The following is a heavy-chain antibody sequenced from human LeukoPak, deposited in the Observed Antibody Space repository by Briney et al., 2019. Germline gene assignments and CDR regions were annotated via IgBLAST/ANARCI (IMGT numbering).Heavy chain of an antibody. CDR1: GYTFTGYY. D-gene: IGHD5-12*01. Sequence: ASVKVSCKASGYTFTGYYMHWVRQAPGQGLEWMGWINPNSGGTNYAQKFQSRVTMTRDTSISTAYMELSRLRSDDTAVYYCAREPSGYDPFFDYWGQGTLVTVSS. J-gene: IGHJ4*02. V-gene: IGHV1-2*02. CDR3: AREPSGYDPFFDY. CDR2: INPNSGGT.